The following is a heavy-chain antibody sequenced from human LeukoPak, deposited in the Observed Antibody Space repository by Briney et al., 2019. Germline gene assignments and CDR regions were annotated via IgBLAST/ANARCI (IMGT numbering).Heavy chain of an antibody. J-gene: IGHJ4*02. Sequence: SETLSLTCTVSGDSISSGFYYWSWIRQPAGKGLEWIGRIFTSGSTNYNPSLKSRVTISIDTSKNQFSLKLSSVTAADTAVYYCARTLLGIDYGSGSYDFDYWGQGTLVTVSS. CDR3: ARTLLGIDYGSGSYDFDY. CDR1: GDSISSGFYY. V-gene: IGHV4-61*02. CDR2: IFTSGST. D-gene: IGHD3-10*01.